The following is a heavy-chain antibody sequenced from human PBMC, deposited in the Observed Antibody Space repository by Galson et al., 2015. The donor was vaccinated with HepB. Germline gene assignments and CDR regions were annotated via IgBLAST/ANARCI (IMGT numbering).Heavy chain of an antibody. V-gene: IGHV3-30*18. CDR3: AKDGQGGRGYSWYRPNWIDS. CDR2: VSYDGTDI. CDR1: GFTLRDYG. D-gene: IGHD6-13*01. Sequence: SLRLSCAASGFTLRDYGMHWVRQAPGKGLEWLACVSYDGTDIFYADSVKGRFTIYRDTSKNNLFLQMYSLRVEDTAVYFCAKDGQGGRGYSWYRPNWIDSWGQGTPVTVSS. J-gene: IGHJ5*01.